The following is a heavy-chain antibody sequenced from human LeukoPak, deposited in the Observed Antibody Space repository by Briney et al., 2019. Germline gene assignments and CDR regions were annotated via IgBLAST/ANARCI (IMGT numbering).Heavy chain of an antibody. CDR1: GFTFSSYS. D-gene: IGHD3-16*01. CDR3: ARDLGVLVHPSDY. CDR2: ISSISSYI. V-gene: IGHV3-21*01. Sequence: GGSLRLSCAASGFTFSSYSMNWVRQAPGKGLEWVSSISSISSYIYYADSVKGRFTISRDDAKSSLYMQMSSLRAQDTAMYYCARDLGVLVHPSDYWGQGTPVTVSS. J-gene: IGHJ4*02.